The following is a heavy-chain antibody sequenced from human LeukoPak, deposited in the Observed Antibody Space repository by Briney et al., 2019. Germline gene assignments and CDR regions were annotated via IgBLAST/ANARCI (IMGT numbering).Heavy chain of an antibody. J-gene: IGHJ6*03. V-gene: IGHV3-21*01. CDR3: ARVEQLVAVYYYYYMDV. D-gene: IGHD6-6*01. CDR2: ISSSSSYI. Sequence: GGSLRLSCAASGFTFSSYSMTWVRQAPGKGLEWVSSISSSSSYIYYADSVKGRFTISRDNAKNSLYLQMNSLRAEDTAVYYCARVEQLVAVYYYYYMDVWGKGTTVTVSS. CDR1: GFTFSSYS.